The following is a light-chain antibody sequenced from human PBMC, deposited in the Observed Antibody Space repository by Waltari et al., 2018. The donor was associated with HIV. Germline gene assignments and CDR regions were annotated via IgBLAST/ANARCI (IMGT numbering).Light chain of an antibody. CDR3: AAYAGNNIVI. J-gene: IGLJ2*01. CDR1: SSDIGYY. Sequence: QSALTQPPSASGSPGQSVTVSCTGTSSDIGYYVSWYQQHPGKAPKLLIYDVNKRPSGVPDRFSASKSGATASLTVSGLLAEDEADYYCAAYAGNNIVIFGGGTKVTV. V-gene: IGLV2-8*01. CDR2: DVN.